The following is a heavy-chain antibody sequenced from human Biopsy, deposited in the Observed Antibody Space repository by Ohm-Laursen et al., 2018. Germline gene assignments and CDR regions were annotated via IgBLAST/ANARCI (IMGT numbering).Heavy chain of an antibody. J-gene: IGHJ6*02. D-gene: IGHD4-23*01. CDR3: ARDTRWSPYSMDV. CDR1: GFPFSDYY. V-gene: IGHV3-11*01. CDR2: ISGGGTI. Sequence: SLRLSCTASGFPFSDYYMRWIRQAPRRGLEWVSYISGGGTIYYGDSMKGRVTTSRDNAKNSLYLQMHSLRAEDTAVYYCARDTRWSPYSMDVWGQGTTVTVSS.